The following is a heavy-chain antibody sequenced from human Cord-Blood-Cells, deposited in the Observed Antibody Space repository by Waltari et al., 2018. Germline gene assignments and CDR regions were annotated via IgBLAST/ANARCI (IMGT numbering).Heavy chain of an antibody. V-gene: IGHV1-3*01. CDR1: GYTFTSYP. Sequence: QVQLVQSGAEVKKPGASVKVSCKASGYTFTSYPMQCVRQAPGQRRERMGWINAGKGYAKYSQRFRGKVTMTRETSASSAYMKLRGWRAEDTAVYYWSKDRGDISRGFDYGGQGTLFTVSS. CDR3: SKDRGDISRGFDY. CDR2: INAGKGYA. J-gene: IGHJ4*02. D-gene: IGHD2-15*01.